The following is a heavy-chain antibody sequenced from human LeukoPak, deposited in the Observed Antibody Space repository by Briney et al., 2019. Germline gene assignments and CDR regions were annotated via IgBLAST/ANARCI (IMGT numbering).Heavy chain of an antibody. CDR3: ARHSAVVPAAHIDY. CDR1: GYSFTSYW. V-gene: IGHV5-10-1*01. CDR2: IDLSDSYT. J-gene: IGHJ4*02. D-gene: IGHD2-2*01. Sequence: GESLRISCKGSGYSFTSYWISWVRQMPGKGLEWMGRIDLSDSYTSYSPSFQGHVTISADKSISTAYLQWSSLKASDTAMYYCARHSAVVPAAHIDYWGREPWSPSPQ.